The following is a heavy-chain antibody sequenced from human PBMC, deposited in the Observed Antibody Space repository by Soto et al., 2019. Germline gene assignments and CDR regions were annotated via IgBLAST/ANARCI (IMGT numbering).Heavy chain of an antibody. CDR2: IYDSGTT. J-gene: IGHJ6*02. Sequence: SETLSLTCTVSNGSVSSGTYSWSWVRQPPGKGLEWIGYIYDSGTTYYTPFLKSRLTMSMDRANDHFSLNLTSVTAADTAVYFCTRGHYYYGMDVWGQGITVTGSS. V-gene: IGHV4-30-2*01. CDR1: NGSVSSGTYS. CDR3: TRGHYYYGMDV.